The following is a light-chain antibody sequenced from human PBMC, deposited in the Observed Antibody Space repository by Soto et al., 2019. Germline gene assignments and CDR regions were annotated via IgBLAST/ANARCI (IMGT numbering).Light chain of an antibody. J-gene: IGLJ1*01. CDR1: KSDVGSYNL. CDR2: EVS. V-gene: IGLV2-23*02. Sequence: QSALTQPASVSGSPGQSVTVSCTGSKSDVGSYNLVSWYQQHPGKAPKLIIYEVSKRPSGVSDRLLGFKSGNTASLTISGLQAEDEADYYCCSYVGGYSYVFGIGTKLTVL. CDR3: CSYVGGYSYV.